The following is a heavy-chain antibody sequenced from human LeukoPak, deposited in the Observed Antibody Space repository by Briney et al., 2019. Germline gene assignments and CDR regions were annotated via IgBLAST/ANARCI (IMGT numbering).Heavy chain of an antibody. CDR2: IKSKGAGGTT. J-gene: IGHJ4*02. CDR1: GFTFNTAW. V-gene: IGHV3-15*01. Sequence: GGSLRLSCAASGFTFNTAWMSWVRQAPGKGLEWVGQIKSKGAGGTTDYAAPVKGRFTISRDDSKSTVSLQMNSLKTEDTAIYYCTTEYYGSDYYWGQGTLVTVSS. D-gene: IGHD3-10*01. CDR3: TTEYYGSDYY.